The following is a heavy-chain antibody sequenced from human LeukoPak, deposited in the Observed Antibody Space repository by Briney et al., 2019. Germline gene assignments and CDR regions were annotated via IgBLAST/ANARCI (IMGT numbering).Heavy chain of an antibody. Sequence: GGSLRLSCAASGFTFSSYSMNWVRQAPGKGLEWVSYISSSSSTIYYADSVKGRFTISRDNAKNSLYLQMNSQRAEDTAVYYCARDNRGMDVWGQGTTVTVSS. CDR3: ARDNRGMDV. CDR1: GFTFSSYS. CDR2: ISSSSSTI. J-gene: IGHJ6*02. V-gene: IGHV3-48*04.